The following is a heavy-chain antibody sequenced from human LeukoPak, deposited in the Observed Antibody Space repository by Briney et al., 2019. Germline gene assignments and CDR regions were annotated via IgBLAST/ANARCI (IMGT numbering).Heavy chain of an antibody. D-gene: IGHD1-14*01. J-gene: IGHJ5*01. CDR2: LYSGGST. Sequence: GGSLRLSCAASGFSVGSNYMSWVRQAPGKGLEWVYLLYSGGSTYYADSVKDRFIISRDNSKNTLYLQMHSLRAEDTAVYYCARVETGWFDSWGQGALVTVSS. V-gene: IGHV3-53*01. CDR3: ARVETGWFDS. CDR1: GFSVGSNY.